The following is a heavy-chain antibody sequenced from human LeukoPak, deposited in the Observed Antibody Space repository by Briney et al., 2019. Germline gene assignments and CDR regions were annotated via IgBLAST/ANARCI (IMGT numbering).Heavy chain of an antibody. CDR2: ISPYNGNT. Sequence: ASVKVSRTTSGYTFRNYGITWVRQIPGQGLEWMGWISPYNGNTNYAQKLQGRVTMTTDTSTSTAYMELRSLTSDDTAVYYCARGGVTSVVDVWGKGTTVTISS. D-gene: IGHD4-23*01. CDR1: GYTFRNYG. V-gene: IGHV1-18*01. CDR3: ARGGVTSVVDV. J-gene: IGHJ6*04.